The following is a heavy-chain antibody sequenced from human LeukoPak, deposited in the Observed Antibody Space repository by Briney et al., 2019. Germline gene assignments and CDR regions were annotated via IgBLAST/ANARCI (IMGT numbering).Heavy chain of an antibody. D-gene: IGHD3-10*01. V-gene: IGHV4-34*01. CDR1: GGSINSYY. CDR3: ARGTYTMVRGVISVDNWFDP. J-gene: IGHJ5*02. CDR2: INHSGST. Sequence: PSETLSLTCTVSGGSINSYYWSWIRQPPGKGLEWIGEINHSGSTNYNPSLKSRVTISVDTSKNQFSLKLSSVTAADTAVYYCARGTYTMVRGVISVDNWFDPWGQGTLVTVSS.